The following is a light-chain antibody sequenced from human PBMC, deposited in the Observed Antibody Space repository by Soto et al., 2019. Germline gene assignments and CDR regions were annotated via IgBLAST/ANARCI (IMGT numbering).Light chain of an antibody. CDR1: QSVSSN. V-gene: IGKV3-15*01. Sequence: EIVMTQSPATLSVSPGERATLSCRASQSVSSNLAWYQQEPGQAPRLLIYGASTRATGIPARFSGSGSGTEFTLTISSLQSEDFAVYYCQQYNNPVTFGGGTKVEIK. CDR3: QQYNNPVT. J-gene: IGKJ4*01. CDR2: GAS.